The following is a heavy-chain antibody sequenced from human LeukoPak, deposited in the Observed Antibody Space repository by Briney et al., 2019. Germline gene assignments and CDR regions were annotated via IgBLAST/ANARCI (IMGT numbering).Heavy chain of an antibody. J-gene: IGHJ4*02. CDR2: ISGSGGST. Sequence: GSLRPSCVASGITFSIYPMSWVRQAPGKGLGWVSSISGSGGSTDYADSVKGRFAISRDNAKNTLYLQMNSLRVEDTAVYYCAKDLIGGNIVATIPECWGQGTLVTVSS. D-gene: IGHD5-12*01. CDR3: AKDLIGGNIVATIPEC. CDR1: GITFSIYP. V-gene: IGHV3-23*01.